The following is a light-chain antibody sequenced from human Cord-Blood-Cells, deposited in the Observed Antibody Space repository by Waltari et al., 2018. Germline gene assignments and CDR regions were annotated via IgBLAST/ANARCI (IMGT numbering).Light chain of an antibody. V-gene: IGKV3-20*01. J-gene: IGKJ1*01. CDR3: QQYGISPWT. Sequence: EIVLTQSPGTLSLSPGERATLSCRASQSVSSSYLAWYQQKPGHAPRLLIYGASSRATGIPDMFSGSGSGTDFTLSIIILEPEDFAVYYCQQYGISPWTFGQGTKVEIK. CDR1: QSVSSSY. CDR2: GAS.